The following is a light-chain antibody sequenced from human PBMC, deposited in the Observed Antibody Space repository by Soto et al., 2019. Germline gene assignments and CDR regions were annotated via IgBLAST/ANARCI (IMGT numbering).Light chain of an antibody. J-gene: IGKJ2*01. V-gene: IGKV1-5*03. CDR1: QCISSW. CDR2: KAS. Sequence: DIQMTQSPSTLSASVGDRVTITCRASQCISSWLAWYQQKPGKAPKVLIYKASSLESGVPSRFSGSGSGTEFTLTISSLQPDDFATYYCQEYKSYSTFGQGTKLEIK. CDR3: QEYKSYST.